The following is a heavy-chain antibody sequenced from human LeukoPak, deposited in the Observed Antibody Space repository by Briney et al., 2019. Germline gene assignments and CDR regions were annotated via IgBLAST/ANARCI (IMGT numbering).Heavy chain of an antibody. CDR2: ITSDSAYI. J-gene: IGHJ3*02. Sequence: GGSLRLSWAASGFSFSTYAMNWVRQAPGEGLKWVSCITSDSAYIYYADSVKGRFTVSRDNAKNSLYLQMNSLRAEDTAVYYCARDPNGDYIGAFDMWGRGTLVTVSS. CDR3: ARDPNGDYIGAFDM. V-gene: IGHV3-21*04. CDR1: GFSFSTYA. D-gene: IGHD4-17*01.